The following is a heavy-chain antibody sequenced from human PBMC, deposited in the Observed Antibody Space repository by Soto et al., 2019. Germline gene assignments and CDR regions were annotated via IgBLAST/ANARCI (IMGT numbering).Heavy chain of an antibody. CDR3: VRALRHTAMVSPWFDP. V-gene: IGHV4-31*03. CDR2: VCESGYT. Sequence: PSETLSLTCTVSGASVSTGAYYWGWVRQRPGRGLEWIGYVCESGYTYYNMSLKSRLTISLYRSNKHFSLGLTSVTAADKAVYYCVRALRHTAMVSPWFDPWGQGTLVTVSS. D-gene: IGHD5-18*01. CDR1: GASVSTGAYY. J-gene: IGHJ5*02.